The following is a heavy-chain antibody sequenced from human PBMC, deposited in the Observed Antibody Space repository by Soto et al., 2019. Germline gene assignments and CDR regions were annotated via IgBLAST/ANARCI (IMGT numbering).Heavy chain of an antibody. V-gene: IGHV3-23*01. CDR2: ISKSGGGT. CDR1: GFIYRGFA. Sequence: PGESLKISCSVSGFIYRGFAMSSVHQAPGKGLEWVSGISKSGGGTYYADSVKGRFIISRDNSKNTVYLQMNSLRAEDTAFYYCAKDSISDRETFNFASWGQGTLVTVSS. J-gene: IGHJ4*02. D-gene: IGHD1-26*01. CDR3: AKDSISDRETFNFAS.